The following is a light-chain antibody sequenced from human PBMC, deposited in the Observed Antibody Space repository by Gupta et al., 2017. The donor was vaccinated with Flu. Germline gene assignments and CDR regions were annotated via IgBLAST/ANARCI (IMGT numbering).Light chain of an antibody. CDR1: QSLLHSNGYNY. CDR2: LGS. J-gene: IGKJ4*01. Sequence: DIVMTQSPLSLPVTPGEPASISCRSSQSLLHSNGYNYLDWYLQKPGQSPQLLIYLGSNRASGVPDRFSGSGSGTDFTLKSSRVEAEDVGVYYCMQALQTPLFGGGTKVEIK. V-gene: IGKV2-28*01. CDR3: MQALQTPL.